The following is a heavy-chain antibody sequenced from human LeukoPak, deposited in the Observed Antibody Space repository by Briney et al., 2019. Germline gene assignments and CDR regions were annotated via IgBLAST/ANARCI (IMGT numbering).Heavy chain of an antibody. CDR2: ISGRGDIT. CDR1: GFTFSTYG. Sequence: GGSLRLSCAASGFTFSTYGMNWVRQAPGKGLEWVSGISGRGDITYYADSVKGRFTISRDNAKNSLYLQMNSLRAENTAVYYCAELGITMIGGVWGKGTTVTISS. V-gene: IGHV3-23*01. D-gene: IGHD3-10*02. CDR3: AELGITMIGGV. J-gene: IGHJ6*04.